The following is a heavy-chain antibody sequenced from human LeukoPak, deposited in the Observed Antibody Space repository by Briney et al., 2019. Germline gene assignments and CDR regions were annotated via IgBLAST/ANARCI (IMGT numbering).Heavy chain of an antibody. CDR3: ARGPPYGSRSDYFDH. J-gene: IGHJ4*02. V-gene: IGHV3-7*01. CDR1: GFTFSNNW. Sequence: GGSLRLSCTASGFTFSNNWMTWIRQAPGKGLEWVASVKKDASETYYVDSVKCRFTISRDNAKNSLYLQMSSLRVEDTAVYYCARGPPYGSRSDYFDHWGQGTLVTVSA. CDR2: VKKDASET. D-gene: IGHD3-10*01.